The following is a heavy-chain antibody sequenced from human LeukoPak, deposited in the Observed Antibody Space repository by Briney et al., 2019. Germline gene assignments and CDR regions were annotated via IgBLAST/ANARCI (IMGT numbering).Heavy chain of an antibody. CDR2: ISGSGGST. Sequence: PGGSLRLSCAASGFTFSSYAMSWVRQAPGKGLEWVSAISGSGGSTYYADSVKGRFTISRDNSKNTLYLQMNSLRAEDTAVYYCARDRLSYYDSSGYLQGWFDPWGQGTLVTVSS. V-gene: IGHV3-23*01. J-gene: IGHJ5*02. CDR1: GFTFSSYA. D-gene: IGHD3-22*01. CDR3: ARDRLSYYDSSGYLQGWFDP.